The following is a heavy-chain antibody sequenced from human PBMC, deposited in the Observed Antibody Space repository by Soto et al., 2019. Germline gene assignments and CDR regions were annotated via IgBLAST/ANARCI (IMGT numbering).Heavy chain of an antibody. V-gene: IGHV3-23*01. CDR3: VILARGKFDY. Sequence: LRLSCATSGFSFSSNSMSWVRQSPGKGLEWVSAISDGSDRIYYVDSVKGRFTISRDNSRNKLYLQMDSLRAEDTAVYHCVILARGKFDYWGQGIRVTVSS. CDR2: ISDGSDRI. J-gene: IGHJ4*02. D-gene: IGHD1-26*01. CDR1: GFSFSSNS.